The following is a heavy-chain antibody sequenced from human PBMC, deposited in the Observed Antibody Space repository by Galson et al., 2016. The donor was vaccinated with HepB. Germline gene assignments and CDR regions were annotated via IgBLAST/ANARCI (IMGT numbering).Heavy chain of an antibody. CDR3: AKMKGMQLQSYGMDI. D-gene: IGHD5-24*01. Sequence: SLRLSCAASGFSFSNFAMSWVRLAPGKGLEWVSGITGGGGTYIAGSVRGRFTISRDNSKKTLYLQLNGLRAEDTALYYCAKMKGMQLQSYGMDIWGKGTTVTVSS. CDR2: ITGGGGT. CDR1: GFSFSNFA. V-gene: IGHV3-23*01. J-gene: IGHJ6*04.